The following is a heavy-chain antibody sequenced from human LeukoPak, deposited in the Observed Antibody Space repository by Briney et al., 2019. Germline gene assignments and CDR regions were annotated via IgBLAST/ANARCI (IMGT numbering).Heavy chain of an antibody. J-gene: IGHJ3*02. V-gene: IGHV3-20*04. CDR2: INWNGGST. D-gene: IGHD1-26*01. CDR1: GFTFDDYG. CDR3: APSLSGSYYVVGAFDI. Sequence: GGSLRLSCAASGFTFDDYGMSWVRQAPGKGLEWVSGINWNGGSTAYADSVKGRFTISRDNSKNTLYLQMNSLRAEDTAVYYCAPSLSGSYYVVGAFDIWGQGTMVTVSS.